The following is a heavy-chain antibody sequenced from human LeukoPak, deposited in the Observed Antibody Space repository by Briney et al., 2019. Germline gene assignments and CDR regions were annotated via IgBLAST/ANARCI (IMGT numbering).Heavy chain of an antibody. CDR2: ISDSGGAT. CDR1: GFTFSNYA. CDR3: AKRSCGGGSCNFDY. J-gene: IGHJ4*02. V-gene: IGHV3-23*01. D-gene: IGHD2-15*01. Sequence: GGSLRLSCAASGFTFSNYAMSWVRQAPGKGLEWVSAISDSGGATNYADSVKGRFTTSRDNSKNTLYLQMNSLRAEDTAVYYCAKRSCGGGSCNFDYWGKGTLVTVSS.